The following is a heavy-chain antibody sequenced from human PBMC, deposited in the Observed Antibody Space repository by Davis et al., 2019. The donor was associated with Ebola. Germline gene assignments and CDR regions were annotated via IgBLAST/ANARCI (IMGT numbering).Heavy chain of an antibody. J-gene: IGHJ4*02. CDR3: ARVSVLRFLEWLLGVSYFDY. Sequence: ASVKVSCKASGYTFTSYGISWVRQAPGQGLEWMGWMNPNSGNTGYAQKFQGRVTMTRNTSISTAYMELSSLRSEDTAVYYCARVSVLRFLEWLLGVSYFDYWGQGTLVTVSS. V-gene: IGHV1-8*02. D-gene: IGHD3-3*01. CDR1: GYTFTSYG. CDR2: MNPNSGNT.